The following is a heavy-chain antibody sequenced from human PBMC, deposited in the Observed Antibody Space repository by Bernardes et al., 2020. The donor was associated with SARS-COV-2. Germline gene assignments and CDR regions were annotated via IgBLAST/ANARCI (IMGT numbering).Heavy chain of an antibody. Sequence: GGSLRLCCAASGFTFSSYAMHWVRQAPGKGLEWVADISYDGSNKYYADSVKGRFTISRDNSKNTLYLQMNSLRAEDTAVYYCARGRLGSYYYGMDVWGQGTTVTVSS. CDR3: ARGRLGSYYYGMDV. V-gene: IGHV3-30-3*01. CDR1: GFTFSSYA. CDR2: ISYDGSNK. D-gene: IGHD1-26*01. J-gene: IGHJ6*02.